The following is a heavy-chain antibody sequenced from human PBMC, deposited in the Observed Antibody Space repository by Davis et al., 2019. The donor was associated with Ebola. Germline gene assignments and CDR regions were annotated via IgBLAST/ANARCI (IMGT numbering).Heavy chain of an antibody. V-gene: IGHV4-34*01. Sequence: MPSETLSLTCAVYGGSLSNYYWSWIRQPPGKGLEWIGEVSHTGSTTYNPSLKSRVTISVDPSKNQFSLKLNSVTAADTAVYYCARGGRGFDYWGRGALVTVSS. CDR1: GGSLSNYY. D-gene: IGHD1-26*01. CDR2: VSHTGST. CDR3: ARGGRGFDY. J-gene: IGHJ4*02.